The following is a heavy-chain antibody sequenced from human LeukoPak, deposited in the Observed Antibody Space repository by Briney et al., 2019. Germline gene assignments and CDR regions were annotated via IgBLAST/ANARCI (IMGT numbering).Heavy chain of an antibody. J-gene: IGHJ4*02. CDR1: GGSISSGDYY. Sequence: SETLSLTCTVSGGSISSGDYYWGWIRQPPGKGPEWIGSIHHTGSTYYNLSFKSRVTISVDTSNNQFSLRLRSVTAADTAVYYCARRGTRWYFDYWSQGTLVTVSS. V-gene: IGHV4-39*01. D-gene: IGHD4-23*01. CDR3: ARRGTRWYFDY. CDR2: IHHTGST.